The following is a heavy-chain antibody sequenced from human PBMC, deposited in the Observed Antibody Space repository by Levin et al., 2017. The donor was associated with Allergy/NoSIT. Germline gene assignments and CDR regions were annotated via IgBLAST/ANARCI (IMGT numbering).Heavy chain of an antibody. CDR2: IYYSGNT. J-gene: IGHJ4*02. CDR3: ARARGVGATRRPSALDY. Sequence: SETLSLTCAVSGGSISSSDYYWGWIRQPPGKGLEWIGSIYYSGNTSYNPSLKSRVTISVDTSRNQFSLNLNSMTAADTAVYYCARARGVGATRRPSALDYWGQGTRVTVSS. V-gene: IGHV4-39*07. D-gene: IGHD1-26*01. CDR1: GGSISSSDYY.